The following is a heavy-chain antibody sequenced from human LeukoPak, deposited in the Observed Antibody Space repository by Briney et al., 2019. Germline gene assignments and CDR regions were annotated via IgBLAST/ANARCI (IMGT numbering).Heavy chain of an antibody. V-gene: IGHV4-31*03. CDR3: ASLRWSGELSPNWFDP. CDR1: GGSISSGGYY. CDR2: IYYSGST. D-gene: IGHD3-10*01. Sequence: SQTLSLTCTVSGGSISSGGYYWSWIRQHPGKGLEWIGYIYYSGSTYYNPSLKSRVTISVDTSKNQFSLKLSSVTAADTAVYYCASLRWSGELSPNWFDPWGQGTLVTVSS. J-gene: IGHJ5*02.